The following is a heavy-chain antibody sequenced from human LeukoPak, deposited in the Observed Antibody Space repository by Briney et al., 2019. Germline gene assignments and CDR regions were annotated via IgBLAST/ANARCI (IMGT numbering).Heavy chain of an antibody. J-gene: IGHJ4*02. CDR2: ISYDGSNK. CDR3: AKDGAFYDILTGYYTGRFDY. D-gene: IGHD3-9*01. Sequence: GGSLRLSCAASGFTFSSYGMHWVRQAPGKGLEWVAVISYDGSNKYYADSVKGRFTISRDNSKNTLYLQMNSLRAEDTAVYYCAKDGAFYDILTGYYTGRFDYWGQGTLVTVSS. CDR1: GFTFSSYG. V-gene: IGHV3-30*18.